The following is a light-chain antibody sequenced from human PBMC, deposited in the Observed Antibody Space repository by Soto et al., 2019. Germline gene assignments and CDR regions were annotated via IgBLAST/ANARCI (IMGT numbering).Light chain of an antibody. Sequence: EIVMTQSPATVSLSAGERATLSFRASQSVSSNLVWYQQKPGQAPRLLIYGASARATGVPVRFSGSGSGTEFTLTISSLQSEDFAVYYCLQHNNWWTFGQGTKVDI. CDR2: GAS. CDR3: LQHNNWWT. CDR1: QSVSSN. J-gene: IGKJ1*01. V-gene: IGKV3-15*01.